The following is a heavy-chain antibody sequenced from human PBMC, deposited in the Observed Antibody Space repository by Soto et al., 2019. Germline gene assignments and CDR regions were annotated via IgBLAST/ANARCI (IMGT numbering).Heavy chain of an antibody. J-gene: IGHJ6*02. Sequence: GESRKISCKSSGYSFTSYWIGWVRQMPGKGLEWMGIIYPGDSDTRYSPSFQGQVTISADKSISTAYLQWSSLKASDTAMYYCASEVGATLGGMDVWGQGTTVTVSS. CDR2: IYPGDSDT. CDR3: ASEVGATLGGMDV. V-gene: IGHV5-51*01. D-gene: IGHD1-26*01. CDR1: GYSFTSYW.